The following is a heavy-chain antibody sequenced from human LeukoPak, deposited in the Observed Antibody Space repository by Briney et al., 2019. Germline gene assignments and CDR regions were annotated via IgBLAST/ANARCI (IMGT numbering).Heavy chain of an antibody. Sequence: GGSLRLSCVGSGFTFSNYATSWVRQAPGKGLDWVSVISGSAHKIRYADSVRGRFTISRDNSENTVYLQMNNLRGEDTAIHYCAGRITGYSSGYVFWGQGTLVTVSS. V-gene: IGHV3-23*01. CDR2: ISGSAHKI. CDR1: GFTFSNYA. J-gene: IGHJ4*02. D-gene: IGHD5-18*01. CDR3: AGRITGYSSGYVF.